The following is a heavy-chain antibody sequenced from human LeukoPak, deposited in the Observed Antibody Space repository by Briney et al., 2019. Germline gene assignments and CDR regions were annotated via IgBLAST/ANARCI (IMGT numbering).Heavy chain of an antibody. CDR1: GFTFDSYE. Sequence: QPGGSLRLSCAASGFTFDSYEMNWVRQAPGKGLEWLSYISSSGSTIFYADSVKGRFTISRDNAKKSLYLQMSSLSAEDTAVYYCAREGGSGYELWMRGWFDPWGQGTLVTVSS. J-gene: IGHJ5*02. CDR2: ISSSGSTI. CDR3: AREGGSGYELWMRGWFDP. D-gene: IGHD5-12*01. V-gene: IGHV3-48*03.